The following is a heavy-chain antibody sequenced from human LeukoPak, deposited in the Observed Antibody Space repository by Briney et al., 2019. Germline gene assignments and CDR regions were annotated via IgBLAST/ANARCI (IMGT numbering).Heavy chain of an antibody. D-gene: IGHD6-19*01. CDR2: INHSGST. J-gene: IGHJ5*02. CDR1: GGSFSGYY. V-gene: IGHV4-34*01. CDR3: ARGSSGWYRGWFDP. Sequence: SETLSLTCAVYGGSFSGYYWSWIRQPPGKGLEWIGEINHSGSTNYSPSLKSRVTISVDTSKNQFSLKLSSVTAADTAVYYCARGSSGWYRGWFDPWGQGTLVTVSS.